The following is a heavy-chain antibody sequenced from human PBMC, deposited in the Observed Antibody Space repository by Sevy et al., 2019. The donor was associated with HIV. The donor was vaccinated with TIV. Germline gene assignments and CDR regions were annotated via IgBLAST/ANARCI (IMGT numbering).Heavy chain of an antibody. CDR3: AGENGWGRGYS. Sequence: PSETLSLTCTVSGGSITSLYWGWIRQPPGKGLEWIANIYYNGNTNYNPSLKSRVTISLDTSKNQFSLRLSSVTAADTAIYYGAGENGWGRGYSWGQGTLVTVSS. CDR1: GGSITSLY. V-gene: IGHV4-59*08. CDR2: IYYNGNT. J-gene: IGHJ4*02. D-gene: IGHD1-26*01.